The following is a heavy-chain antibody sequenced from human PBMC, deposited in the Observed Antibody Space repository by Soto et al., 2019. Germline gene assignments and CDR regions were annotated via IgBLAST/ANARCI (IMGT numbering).Heavy chain of an antibody. D-gene: IGHD1-26*01. CDR1: GYTFTSYG. Sequence: QVQLVQSGAEVKKPGASVKVSCKASGYTFTSYGISWVRQAPGQGLEWMGWINTYNGNTNYAQKLQGRVTMTTDTSTSTDYMELRSLRSDDTAGYYCARDRALELGDYWGQGTLVTVSS. V-gene: IGHV1-18*01. CDR3: ARDRALELGDY. J-gene: IGHJ4*02. CDR2: INTYNGNT.